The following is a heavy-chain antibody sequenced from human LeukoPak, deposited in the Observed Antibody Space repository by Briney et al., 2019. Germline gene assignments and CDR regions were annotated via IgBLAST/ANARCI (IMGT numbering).Heavy chain of an antibody. J-gene: IGHJ6*02. D-gene: IGHD1-26*01. CDR3: ARAYYRAPYGMDV. CDR1: GGPISSYY. V-gene: IGHV4-59*01. Sequence: SETLSLTCTVSGGPISSYYWSWIRQPPGKGLEWIGNIYYRGSTDYNPSLKSRVTISVGTSHNQFSLKLNSVTAADTAVYHCARAYYRAPYGMDVWGQGTTVTVSS. CDR2: IYYRGST.